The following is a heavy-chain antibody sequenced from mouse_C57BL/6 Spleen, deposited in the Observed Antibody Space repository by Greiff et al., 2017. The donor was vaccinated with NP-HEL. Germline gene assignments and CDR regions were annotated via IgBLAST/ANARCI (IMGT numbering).Heavy chain of an antibody. CDR2: IDPETGGT. CDR3: TRSEQFMTTVGRGYFDV. CDR1: GYTFTDYE. Sequence: VQLQQSGAELVRPGASVTLSCKASGYTFTDYEMHWVKQTPVHGLEWIGAIDPETGGTAYNQKFKGKAILTADKSSSTAYMELRSLTSEDSAVYYCTRSEQFMTTVGRGYFDVWGTGTTVTVSS. J-gene: IGHJ1*03. V-gene: IGHV1-15*01. D-gene: IGHD1-1*01.